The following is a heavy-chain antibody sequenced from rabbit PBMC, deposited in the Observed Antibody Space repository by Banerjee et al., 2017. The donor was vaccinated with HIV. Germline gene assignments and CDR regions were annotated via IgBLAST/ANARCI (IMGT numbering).Heavy chain of an antibody. D-gene: IGHD1-1*01. V-gene: IGHV1S40*01. CDR2: IDTGSRDFT. Sequence: ESGGGLVQPGASLTLTCTASGFDFSAYTFMCWVRQAPGKGLEWIACIDTGSRDFTYYASWAKGRFTISKTSSTTVILQMTSLTAADTATYFCARDTSSSFSSYGMDLRGPGTLVTVS. CDR1: GFDFSAYTF. CDR3: ARDTSSSFSSYGMDL. J-gene: IGHJ6*01.